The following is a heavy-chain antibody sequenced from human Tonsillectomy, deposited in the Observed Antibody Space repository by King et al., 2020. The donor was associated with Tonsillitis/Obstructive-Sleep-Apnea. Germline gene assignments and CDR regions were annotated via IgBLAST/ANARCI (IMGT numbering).Heavy chain of an antibody. V-gene: IGHV4-59*01. D-gene: IGHD1-26*01. J-gene: IGHJ4*02. Sequence: LQLQESGPGLVKPSETLSLTCTVSGGSISSYSWNWIRQPPGKGLEWIGNIDHSGSSYYKPSLKSRVSMSLDTSQNQVSLKLSSVTAADTAVYYCARALVGGISATFDYWGQGALVTVSS. CDR1: GGSISSYS. CDR2: IDHSGSS. CDR3: ARALVGGISATFDY.